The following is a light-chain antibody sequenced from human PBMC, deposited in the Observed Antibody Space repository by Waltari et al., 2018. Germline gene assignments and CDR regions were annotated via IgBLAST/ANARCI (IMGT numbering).Light chain of an antibody. Sequence: QSGLTPPPSVSGPSGQRVTLTCTGRSSNIGPGSAATWYQLLPGAAPKLLIYGNTNRPSGVPDRFSGSKSGTSASLAITGLQAEDEADYYCQSYDSSLTASLFGGGTKLTVL. CDR1: SSNIGPGSA. CDR2: GNT. CDR3: QSYDSSLTASL. V-gene: IGLV1-40*01. J-gene: IGLJ2*01.